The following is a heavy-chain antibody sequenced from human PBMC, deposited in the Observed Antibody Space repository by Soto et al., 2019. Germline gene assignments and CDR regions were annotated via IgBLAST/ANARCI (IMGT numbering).Heavy chain of an antibody. CDR2: INHSGST. V-gene: IGHV4-34*01. D-gene: IGHD2-21*02. CDR3: ARGVVVTAIRGDYFVY. CDR1: GGSFSGYY. J-gene: IGHJ4*02. Sequence: QVQLQQWGAGLLKPSETLSLTCAVSGGSFSGYYWSWIRQPPGKGLEWIGEINHSGSTNYNPSLNSRVTISVYSPKNQFSLKLSSVTAADTTVYYWARGVVVTAIRGDYFVYGGQGTLVTVSS.